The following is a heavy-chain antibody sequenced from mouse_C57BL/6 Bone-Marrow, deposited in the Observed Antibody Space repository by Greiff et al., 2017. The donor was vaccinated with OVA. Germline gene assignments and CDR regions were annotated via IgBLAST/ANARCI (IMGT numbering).Heavy chain of an antibody. CDR3: ARSRVSFDY. Sequence: VQLQQSGAELVKPGASVKLSCTASGYTFTSYWMHWVKQRPGRGLEWIGSIDPISGGTKYNEKFKSKGTLTVDKPSSTAYMQLSSLTSEDSAVYYCARSRVSFDYWGQGTTLTVSS. J-gene: IGHJ2*01. CDR2: IDPISGGT. V-gene: IGHV1-72*01. CDR1: GYTFTSYW.